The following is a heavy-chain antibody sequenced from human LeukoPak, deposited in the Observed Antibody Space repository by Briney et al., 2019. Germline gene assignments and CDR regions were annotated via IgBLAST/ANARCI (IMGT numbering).Heavy chain of an antibody. J-gene: IGHJ4*02. CDR2: ISSGSTTI. D-gene: IGHD3-22*01. CDR1: GFTFSSFS. V-gene: IGHV3-48*02. CDR3: ARDGSHDYYDNSGYYYGADY. Sequence: GGSLRLSCAASGFTFSSFSMNWVRQAPGKGLEWVSYISSGSTTIYYADSVKGRFAISRDNAKNSLYLQMNSLRDEDTAVYYCARDGSHDYYDNSGYYYGADYWGQGTLVTVSS.